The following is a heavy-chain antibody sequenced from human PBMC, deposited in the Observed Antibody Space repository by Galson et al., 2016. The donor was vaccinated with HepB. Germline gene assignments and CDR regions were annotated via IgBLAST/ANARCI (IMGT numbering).Heavy chain of an antibody. Sequence: SETLSLTCTVSGDSVSNADYYWSWLRQPPGKGLEWIAYAYYVGTTNYNPSLKSRVAISLDTSKNQLSLSLTSVTAADTAVYFCARLVRVAGNWFDPWGQGTLVTVSS. CDR2: AYYVGTT. J-gene: IGHJ5*02. CDR3: ARLVRVAGNWFDP. D-gene: IGHD6-6*01. CDR1: GDSVSNADYY. V-gene: IGHV4-61*08.